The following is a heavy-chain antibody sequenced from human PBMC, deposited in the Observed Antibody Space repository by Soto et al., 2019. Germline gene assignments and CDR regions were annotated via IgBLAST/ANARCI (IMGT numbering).Heavy chain of an antibody. D-gene: IGHD3-9*01. J-gene: IGHJ6*02. CDR3: ARDRILTEDYYYGMDV. V-gene: IGHV3-21*01. CDR2: ISSSSSYI. Sequence: EVQLVESGGGLVKPGGSLRLSCAASGFTFSSYSMNWVRQAPGKGLEWVSSISSSSSYIYYADSVKGRFTISRDNAKNSLYLQMNSLRAEDTAVYYCARDRILTEDYYYGMDVWGQWTTVTVSS. CDR1: GFTFSSYS.